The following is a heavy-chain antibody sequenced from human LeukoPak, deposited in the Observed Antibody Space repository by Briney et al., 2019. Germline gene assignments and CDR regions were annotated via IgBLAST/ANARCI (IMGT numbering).Heavy chain of an antibody. CDR1: GFTFSSYW. Sequence: GGSLRLSCAASGFTFSSYWMHWVRQAPGKGLVWVSRINSDGSSTSYADSVKGRFTISRDNPKNTLYLQMNSLRAEDTAVYYCARDSGGDYGLTVVDYWGQGTLVTVSS. J-gene: IGHJ4*02. CDR2: INSDGSST. CDR3: ARDSGGDYGLTVVDY. D-gene: IGHD4-17*01. V-gene: IGHV3-74*01.